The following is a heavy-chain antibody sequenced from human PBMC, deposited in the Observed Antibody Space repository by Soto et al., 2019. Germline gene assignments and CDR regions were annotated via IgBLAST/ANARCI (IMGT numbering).Heavy chain of an antibody. CDR2: IIPIFGTA. CDR3: ARGLTTIFGVVRRAAFDI. D-gene: IGHD3-3*01. CDR1: GGTFSSYA. J-gene: IGHJ3*02. Sequence: SVKVSCKASGGTFSSYASSWVRQAPGQGLEWMGGIIPIFGTANYAQKFQDRVTITADESTSTAYMELSSLRSEDTAMYYCARGLTTIFGVVRRAAFDIWGQGTMVTVSS. V-gene: IGHV1-69*13.